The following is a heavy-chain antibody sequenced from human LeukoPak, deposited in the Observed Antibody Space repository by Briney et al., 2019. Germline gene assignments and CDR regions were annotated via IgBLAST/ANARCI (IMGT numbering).Heavy chain of an antibody. V-gene: IGHV3-30-3*01. CDR3: AREGGSWAAYYFDY. J-gene: IGHJ4*02. CDR2: ISYDGSNK. Sequence: GGSLRLFCAASGFTFSNYALHWVRQAPGKGLEWVAVISYDGSNKYYADSVKGRFTISRDNSKNTLYLQMNSLRAEDTAVYYCAREGGSWAAYYFDYWGQGTLVTVSS. D-gene: IGHD1-26*01. CDR1: GFTFSNYA.